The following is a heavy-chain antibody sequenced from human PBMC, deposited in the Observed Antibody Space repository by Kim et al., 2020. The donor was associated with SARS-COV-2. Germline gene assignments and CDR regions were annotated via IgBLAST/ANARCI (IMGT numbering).Heavy chain of an antibody. CDR3: ARFRIPGVAARRINWFDP. CDR2: INHSGST. V-gene: IGHV4-34*01. J-gene: IGHJ5*02. D-gene: IGHD6-6*01. CDR1: GGSFSGYY. Sequence: ETLSLTCAVYGGSFSGYYWSWIRQPPGKGLEWIGEINHSGSTNYNPSLKSRVTISVDTSKNQFSLKLSSVTAADTAVYYCARFRIPGVAARRINWFDPWGQGTLVTVSS.